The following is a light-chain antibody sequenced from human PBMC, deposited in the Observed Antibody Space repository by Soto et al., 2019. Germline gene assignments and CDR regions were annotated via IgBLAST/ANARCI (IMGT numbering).Light chain of an antibody. Sequence: QSVLTQPASVSGSPGQSITISCTGTSSDVGGYNYVSWYQQHPGKAPKLMIYDVSNRPSGVSNRFSGSKSGNTASLTISGLQAEDEGDYYCSSYTSSSTSVVFGGGTKLTVL. CDR3: SSYTSSSTSVV. CDR1: SSDVGGYNY. J-gene: IGLJ2*01. V-gene: IGLV2-14*01. CDR2: DVS.